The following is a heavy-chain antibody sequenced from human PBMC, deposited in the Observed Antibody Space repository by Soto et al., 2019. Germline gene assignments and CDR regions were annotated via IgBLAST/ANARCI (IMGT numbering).Heavy chain of an antibody. Sequence: QVQLQESGPGLVRPSETLSLTCAVSGGSISGSYWSWIRQPPGKGLEWIGYFYYSGSTNYNPSLKSRVTISVDTSKNQFSLKLSSVTAADTAVYYCARLSQGDPGDYWGQGTLVTVSS. J-gene: IGHJ4*02. CDR1: GGSISGSY. V-gene: IGHV4-59*01. D-gene: IGHD3-10*01. CDR3: ARLSQGDPGDY. CDR2: FYYSGST.